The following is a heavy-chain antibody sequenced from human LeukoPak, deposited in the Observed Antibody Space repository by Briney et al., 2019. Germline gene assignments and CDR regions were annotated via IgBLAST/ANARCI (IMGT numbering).Heavy chain of an antibody. V-gene: IGHV4-61*02. Sequence: SQTLSLTCTVSGGSISSGSYYWSWIRQPAGKGLEWIGRIYTSGSTNYNPSLKSRVTISVDTSKNQFSLKLSSVTAADTAVYYCARALYCGGDCYWFDYWGQGTLVTVSS. CDR3: ARALYCGGDCYWFDY. CDR1: GGSISSGSYY. J-gene: IGHJ4*02. CDR2: IYTSGST. D-gene: IGHD2-21*02.